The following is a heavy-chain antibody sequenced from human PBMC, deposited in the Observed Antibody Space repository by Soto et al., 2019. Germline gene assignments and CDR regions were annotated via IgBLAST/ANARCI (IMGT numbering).Heavy chain of an antibody. CDR2: IGTAGDT. J-gene: IGHJ5*02. Sequence: EVQLVESGGGLVQPGGSLRLSCAASGFTFSSYDMHWVRQATGKGLEWVSAIGTAGDTYYPGSVKGRFTISRENAKNSLYLQMNSLRAEDTAVYYCARDGLITIFGVVIHNWFDPWGQGTLVTVSS. CDR3: ARDGLITIFGVVIHNWFDP. D-gene: IGHD3-3*01. V-gene: IGHV3-13*01. CDR1: GFTFSSYD.